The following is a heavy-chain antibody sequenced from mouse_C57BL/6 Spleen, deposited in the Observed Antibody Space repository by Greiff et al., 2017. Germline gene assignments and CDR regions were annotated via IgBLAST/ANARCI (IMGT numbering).Heavy chain of an antibody. Sequence: EVHLVESGGGLVKPGGSLKLSCAASGFTFSSYTMSWVRQTPEKRLEWVATISGGGGNPYYPDSVKGRFTISRDNAKNTLYLQMSSRRSEDTALYYCARHERSYYYGSEDYFDYWGQGTTLTVSS. V-gene: IGHV5-9*01. CDR1: GFTFSSYT. J-gene: IGHJ2*01. CDR2: ISGGGGNP. CDR3: ARHERSYYYGSEDYFDY. D-gene: IGHD1-1*01.